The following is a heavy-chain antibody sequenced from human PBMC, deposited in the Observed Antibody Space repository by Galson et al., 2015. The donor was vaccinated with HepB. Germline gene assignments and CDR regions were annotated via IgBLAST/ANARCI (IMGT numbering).Heavy chain of an antibody. J-gene: IGHJ4*02. D-gene: IGHD1-26*01. CDR3: ARRVGASFRFDY. Sequence: SVKVSCKASGYTFTHHTFAWVRQAPGQGLEWIGWISTYNGNTNHVDRLHGRLTMSTDTSTSTAYLYLRDLRSDDTAVYYCARRVGASFRFDYWGQGTLLVVSS. CDR1: GYTFTHHT. CDR2: ISTYNGNT. V-gene: IGHV1-18*01.